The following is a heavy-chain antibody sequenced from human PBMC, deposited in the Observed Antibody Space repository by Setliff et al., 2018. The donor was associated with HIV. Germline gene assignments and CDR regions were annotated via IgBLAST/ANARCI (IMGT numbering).Heavy chain of an antibody. J-gene: IGHJ6*03. CDR3: ARGGGTSSPIDYHYYIDV. Sequence: SETLSLTCTVSGDSISSSIYYWGWVRQPPGKGREWIGGICYTGSPFYNPSLKSRVTISVDTSNNQFSLKLSSVTAADTAVYYCARGGGTSSPIDYHYYIDVWGKGTTVTVSS. CDR2: ICYTGSP. D-gene: IGHD6-6*01. CDR1: GDSISSSIYY. V-gene: IGHV4-39*01.